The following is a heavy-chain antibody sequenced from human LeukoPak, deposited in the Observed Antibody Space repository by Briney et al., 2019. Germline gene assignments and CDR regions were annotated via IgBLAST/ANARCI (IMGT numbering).Heavy chain of an antibody. D-gene: IGHD3-22*01. CDR2: IYYSGRT. CDR1: AGSTSSYY. CDR3: TRDDGAEPWYYYHSSGYRGEAFDI. J-gene: IGHJ3*02. V-gene: IGHV4-59*01. Sequence: PSQTLSLTCTLAAGSTSSYYWSWVRPPPGKGLGWDGYIYYSGRTNYNPSLKSRVTISVDTSKNQFSLKLSSVTAADTAVYYCTRDDGAEPWYYYHSSGYRGEAFDIWGQGTMVTVSS.